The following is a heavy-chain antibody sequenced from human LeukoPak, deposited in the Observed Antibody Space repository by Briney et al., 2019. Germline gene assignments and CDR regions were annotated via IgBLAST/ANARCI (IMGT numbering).Heavy chain of an antibody. V-gene: IGHV4-30-2*01. J-gene: IGHJ1*01. CDR3: ARTSLMRQWLVPGYFQH. CDR1: GGSISSGGYS. D-gene: IGHD6-19*01. CDR2: IYHSGST. Sequence: PSQTLSLTCAVSGGSISSGGYSWSWIRQPPGKGLEWIGYIYHSGSTNYNPSLKSRVTISVDTSKNQFSLKLSSVTAADTAVYYCARTSLMRQWLVPGYFQHWGQGTLVTVSS.